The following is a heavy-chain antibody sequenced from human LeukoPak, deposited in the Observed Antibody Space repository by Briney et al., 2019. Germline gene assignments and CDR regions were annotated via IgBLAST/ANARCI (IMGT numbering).Heavy chain of an antibody. CDR1: GGSISSYY. Sequence: SETLSLTCSVSGGSISSYYWSWIRQPPGKGLEWIGYIYYIGSTNCNPSLRSRVTISIDTSKNQFSPKLSSVTAADTAVYYCARVRGAYCSGGSCYTPYDAFDIWGQGTMVTVSS. D-gene: IGHD2-15*01. CDR2: IYYIGST. V-gene: IGHV4-59*01. CDR3: ARVRGAYCSGGSCYTPYDAFDI. J-gene: IGHJ3*02.